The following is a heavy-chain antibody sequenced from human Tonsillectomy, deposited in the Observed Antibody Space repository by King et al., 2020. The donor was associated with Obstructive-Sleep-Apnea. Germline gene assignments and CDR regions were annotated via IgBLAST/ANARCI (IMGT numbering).Heavy chain of an antibody. V-gene: IGHV4-39*07. J-gene: IGHJ4*02. CDR1: GGSISSSSYY. Sequence: QLQESGPGLVKPSETLSLTCTVSGGSISSSSYYWGWIRQPPGKGLEWIGSIYYSGSTYYNPSLKSRVTISVDTSKNQFSLKLSSVTAADTAVYYCARTSLEGYVWGSYHYILDYWGQGTLVTVSS. CDR3: ARTSLEGYVWGSYHYILDY. D-gene: IGHD3-16*02. CDR2: IYYSGST.